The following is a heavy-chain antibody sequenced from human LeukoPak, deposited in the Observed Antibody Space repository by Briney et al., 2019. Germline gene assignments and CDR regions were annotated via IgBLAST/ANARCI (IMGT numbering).Heavy chain of an antibody. CDR1: GYSFTSYW. J-gene: IGHJ4*02. V-gene: IGHV5-51*01. D-gene: IGHD3-22*01. CDR2: IYPGDSDT. CDR3: ARHSQSGAPYYDSSGYHATTPDY. Sequence: GESLKISCKGSGYSFTSYWIGWVRQMPGKGLEWMGIIYPGDSDTRYSPSFQGQVTISADKSISTAYLQWSSLKASDTAMYYCARHSQSGAPYYDSSGYHATTPDYWGQGTLVTVSS.